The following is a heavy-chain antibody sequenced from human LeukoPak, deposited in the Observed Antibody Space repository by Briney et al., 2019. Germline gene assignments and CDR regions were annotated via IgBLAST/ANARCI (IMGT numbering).Heavy chain of an antibody. D-gene: IGHD1-7*01. Sequence: PSETLSLTCTVSGYSISSGYYWGWIRQPPGKGLEWIGSIYHSGSTYYNPSLKSRVTISVDTSKNQFSLKLSSVTAADTAVYYCAVTGTTIPFDYWGQGTLVAVSS. J-gene: IGHJ4*02. CDR2: IYHSGST. V-gene: IGHV4-38-2*02. CDR1: GYSISSGYY. CDR3: AVTGTTIPFDY.